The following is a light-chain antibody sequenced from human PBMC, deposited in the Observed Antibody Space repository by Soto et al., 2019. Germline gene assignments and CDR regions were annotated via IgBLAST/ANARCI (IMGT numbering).Light chain of an antibody. V-gene: IGLV2-14*01. Sequence: QSALTHPASVSGYPGQSITISCTGTSSDVGAYNYVSWYQQHPGKAPKLMIFDVSNRPSGVSNRFSGSKSGNTASLTISGLQAEDEADYYCSSYTTATTRVFGGGTKLTVL. CDR1: SSDVGAYNY. CDR2: DVS. CDR3: SSYTTATTRV. J-gene: IGLJ3*02.